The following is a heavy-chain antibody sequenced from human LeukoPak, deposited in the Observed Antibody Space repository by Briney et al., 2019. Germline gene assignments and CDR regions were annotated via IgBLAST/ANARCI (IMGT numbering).Heavy chain of an antibody. D-gene: IGHD3-10*01. CDR1: GFTFSSYA. CDR3: AKDGLVLLWFGEPNWFDP. J-gene: IGHJ5*02. V-gene: IGHV3-30*02. CDR2: IRYDGSSA. Sequence: GGSLRLSCAASGFTFSSYAMHWVRQAPGKGLEWVAYIRYDGSSAYYADFVKGRFTISRDNSKNTLYLQMNSLRAEDTAVYYCAKDGLVLLWFGEPNWFDPWGQGTLVTVSS.